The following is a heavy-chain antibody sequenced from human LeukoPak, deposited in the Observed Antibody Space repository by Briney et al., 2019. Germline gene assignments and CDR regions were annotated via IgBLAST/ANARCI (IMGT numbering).Heavy chain of an antibody. Sequence: SETLSLTCAVYGGSFSGYYWSWIRQPPGKGLEWVGEINHSGSTNYNPSLKSRVTISVDTSKNQFPLKLSSLTAAGTAVDYCARRDRKAGGEKSWGRIAVPSFSSWGQGTLVTVSS. V-gene: IGHV4-34*01. CDR3: ARRDRKAGGEKSWGRIAVPSFSS. J-gene: IGHJ4*02. CDR2: INHSGST. D-gene: IGHD6-19*01. CDR1: GGSFSGYY.